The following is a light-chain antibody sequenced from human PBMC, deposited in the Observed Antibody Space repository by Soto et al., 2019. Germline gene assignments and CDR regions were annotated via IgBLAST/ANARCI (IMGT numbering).Light chain of an antibody. V-gene: IGLV2-14*01. CDR2: DVS. CDR1: SSDVGDYNY. Sequence: QSALTQPASVSGSPGQSITISCTGTSSDVGDYNYVSWYQQHPGKAPKLMIYDVSNRPSGVSNRFSGSKSGTSASLAISGLRSEDEADYYCAAWDDSLSGVVFGGGTKVTVL. J-gene: IGLJ2*01. CDR3: AAWDDSLSGVV.